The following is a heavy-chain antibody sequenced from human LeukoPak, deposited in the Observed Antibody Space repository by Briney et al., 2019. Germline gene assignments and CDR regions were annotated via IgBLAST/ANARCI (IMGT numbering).Heavy chain of an antibody. CDR1: GGSISSASYY. V-gene: IGHV4-39*07. CDR2: SYYTGTT. CDR3: ARGGDYGDLRYFDY. D-gene: IGHD4-17*01. J-gene: IGHJ4*02. Sequence: SETLSLTCTVSGGSISSASYYWGWIRQPPGKGLEWIGSSYYTGTTYYNPSLKSRVTIALDTSKDHFSLKLTSVTAADTAVYYCARGGDYGDLRYFDYWGQGTLCTPSS.